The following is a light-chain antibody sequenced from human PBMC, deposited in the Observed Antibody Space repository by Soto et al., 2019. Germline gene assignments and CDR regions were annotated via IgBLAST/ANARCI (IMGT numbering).Light chain of an antibody. Sequence: EIVMTQSPATLSVSPGERVTLSCRASQSVASYIAWYQQRPGQTPRLLMYGASTSATGFPARFSGSGSGTEFTLTISSLQSEDFAVYYCQQYNDWPRTFGQGTKVEIK. CDR1: QSVASY. CDR3: QQYNDWPRT. J-gene: IGKJ1*01. V-gene: IGKV3-15*01. CDR2: GAS.